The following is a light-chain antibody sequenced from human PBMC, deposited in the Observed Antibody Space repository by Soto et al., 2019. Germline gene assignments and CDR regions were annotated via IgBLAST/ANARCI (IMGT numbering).Light chain of an antibody. CDR3: QSYDSSLSGWV. CDR1: SSNIGAGYG. Sequence: QSVLTQPPSVSGAPGQRVTISCTGSSSNIGAGYGVHWYQQLPGTAPKLLIYGNSNRPSGVPYRFSGSKSGTSASLAITGLQAEDEADYYCQSYDSSLSGWVFGGGTKLTVL. J-gene: IGLJ3*02. CDR2: GNS. V-gene: IGLV1-40*01.